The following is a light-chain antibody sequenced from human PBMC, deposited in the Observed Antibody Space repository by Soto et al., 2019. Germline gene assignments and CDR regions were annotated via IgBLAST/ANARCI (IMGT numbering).Light chain of an antibody. CDR1: QSVSSSH. CDR3: QQYGYSPIT. CDR2: AAS. Sequence: IVLTQSPGTLSLSPGERATLSCRASQSVSSSHLAWYQHKPGQAPRLLIYAASSRATGSPDRFSGGGSGTEFTLTISRLEPEDFEVYYCQQYGYSPITFGQGTRLEIK. J-gene: IGKJ5*01. V-gene: IGKV3-20*01.